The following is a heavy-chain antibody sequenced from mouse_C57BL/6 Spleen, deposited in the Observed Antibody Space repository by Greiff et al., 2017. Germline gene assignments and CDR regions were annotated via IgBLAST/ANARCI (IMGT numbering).Heavy chain of an antibody. V-gene: IGHV1-55*01. Sequence: QVQLQQPGAELVKPGASVKMSCKASGYTFTSYWLTWVKQRPGQGLEWIGDIYPGSGSTNYNEKFKSKATLTVDTSSSTAYMQLSSLTSEYSAVYYCARGGSSFHFDVWGTGTTVTVSS. D-gene: IGHD1-1*01. J-gene: IGHJ1*03. CDR2: IYPGSGST. CDR3: ARGGSSFHFDV. CDR1: GYTFTSYW.